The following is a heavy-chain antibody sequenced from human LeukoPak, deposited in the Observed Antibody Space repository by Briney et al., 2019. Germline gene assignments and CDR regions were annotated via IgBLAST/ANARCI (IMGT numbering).Heavy chain of an antibody. D-gene: IGHD2-2*01. Sequence: ASVKVSCKASGYTFTSYGTSWVRQAPGQGLEWMGWISAYNGNTNYAQKLQGRVTMTTDTSTSTAYMELRSLRSDDTAVYYCARGSPYCSSTSCYVGDYWGQGTLVTVSS. CDR1: GYTFTSYG. J-gene: IGHJ4*02. CDR2: ISAYNGNT. CDR3: ARGSPYCSSTSCYVGDY. V-gene: IGHV1-18*04.